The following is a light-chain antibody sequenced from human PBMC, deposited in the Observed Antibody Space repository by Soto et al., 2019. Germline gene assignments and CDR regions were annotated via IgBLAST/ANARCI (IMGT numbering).Light chain of an antibody. Sequence: QSALTQPRSVSGSPGQSVTISCTGTSSDVGGYNYVSWYQQHPGKAPKLMIYDVSERPSGVPDRFSGSKSGNTASLTISGLQAEDEADYYCSSYGGSYTYVVIGGGTKVTVL. CDR2: DVS. CDR1: SSDVGGYNY. J-gene: IGLJ2*01. CDR3: SSYGGSYTYVV. V-gene: IGLV2-11*01.